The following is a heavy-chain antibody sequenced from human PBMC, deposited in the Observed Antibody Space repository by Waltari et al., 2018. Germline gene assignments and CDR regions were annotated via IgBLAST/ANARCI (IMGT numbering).Heavy chain of an antibody. J-gene: IGHJ4*02. Sequence: QVQLQESGPGLVKPSQTLSLPCTVSGGSLSRGGYYWSWLRQHPGKGLEWIGYIYYSGSTYYNPSLKSRVTISVDTSKNQFSLKLSSVTAADTAVYYCAIAYSSSWYFDYWGQGTLVTVSS. D-gene: IGHD6-13*01. V-gene: IGHV4-31*03. CDR3: AIAYSSSWYFDY. CDR2: IYYSGST. CDR1: GGSLSRGGYY.